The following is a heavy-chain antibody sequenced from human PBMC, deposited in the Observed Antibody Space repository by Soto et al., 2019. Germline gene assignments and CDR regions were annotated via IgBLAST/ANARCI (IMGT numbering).Heavy chain of an antibody. D-gene: IGHD6-13*01. Sequence: GGSLRLSCTASGFTFGDYAMSWFRQAPGKGLEWVGFIRSKAYGGTTEYAASVKGRFTISRDDSKSIAYLQMNSLKTEDTAVYYCTIWAPRAALPYYYYMDVWGKGTTVTVSS. CDR2: IRSKAYGGTT. CDR1: GFTFGDYA. J-gene: IGHJ6*03. V-gene: IGHV3-49*03. CDR3: TIWAPRAALPYYYYMDV.